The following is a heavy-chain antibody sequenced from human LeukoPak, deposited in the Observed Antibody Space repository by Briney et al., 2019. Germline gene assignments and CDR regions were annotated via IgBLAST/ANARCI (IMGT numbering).Heavy chain of an antibody. CDR3: AIEYSSLNWFDP. J-gene: IGHJ5*02. CDR2: INPNSGGT. CDR1: GYTFTGYY. V-gene: IGHV1-2*04. Sequence: ASVKVSCKASGYTFTGYYMHWVRQAPGQGLEWMGWINPNSGGTNYAQKFQGWVTMTRDTSISTAYMELSRLRSDDTAVYYCAIEYSSLNWFDPWGQGTLVTVSS. D-gene: IGHD6-6*01.